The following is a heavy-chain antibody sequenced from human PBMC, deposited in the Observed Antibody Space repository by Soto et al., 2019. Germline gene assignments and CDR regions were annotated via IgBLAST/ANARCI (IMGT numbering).Heavy chain of an antibody. Sequence: SETLSLTCTVSGGSISRGDYYWSWIRQPPGKGLEWIGYIYYSGSTYYNPSLKSRVTISVDTSKNQFSLKLSSVTAADTAVYYCARGPLAARGPVGRFDPWGQGTLVTVSS. D-gene: IGHD6-6*01. CDR1: GGSISRGDYY. V-gene: IGHV4-30-4*01. CDR2: IYYSGST. CDR3: ARGPLAARGPVGRFDP. J-gene: IGHJ5*02.